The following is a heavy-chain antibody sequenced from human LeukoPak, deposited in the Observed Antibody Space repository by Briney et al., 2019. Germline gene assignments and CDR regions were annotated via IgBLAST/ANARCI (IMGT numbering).Heavy chain of an antibody. V-gene: IGHV3-23*01. J-gene: IGHJ4*02. CDR3: AKDVYSGYDGTDY. Sequence: PGGSLRLSCAASGFTFRNYAMGWVRQAPGKGLEWVSAIFASGSNTYYADSVKGRFTISRDNSKNTLYLQMNSLRAEDTAVYYCAKDVYSGYDGTDYWGQGTLVTVSS. CDR1: GFTFRNYA. CDR2: IFASGSNT. D-gene: IGHD5-12*01.